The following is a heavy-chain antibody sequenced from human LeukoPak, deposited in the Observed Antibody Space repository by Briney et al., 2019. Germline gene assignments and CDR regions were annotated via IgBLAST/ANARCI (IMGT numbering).Heavy chain of an antibody. V-gene: IGHV4-39*01. CDR1: GDSTSSSTYY. J-gene: IGHJ3*02. Sequence: PSETLSLTCTVSGDSTSSSTYYWDWIRQAPGKGLEWIGNIYDSGTTHYNPSLKSRVTISGDTSKNQFSLKLNSVTAADTAIYYCATHRRSGSGGSENAFEIWGQGTMVTVSS. CDR2: IYDSGTT. D-gene: IGHD5-12*01. CDR3: ATHRRSGSGGSENAFEI.